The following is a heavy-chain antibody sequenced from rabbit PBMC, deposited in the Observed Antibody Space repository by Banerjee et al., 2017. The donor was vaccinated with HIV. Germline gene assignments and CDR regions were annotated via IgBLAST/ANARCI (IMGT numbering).Heavy chain of an antibody. Sequence: QEQLVESGGGLVQPEGSLTLTCTASGSDISRNAMCWVRQAPGKGLEWIACIETTSGATWYASWAKGRFTISKTSSTTVTLQMTSLTAADTATYFCARDAGYAGSNLWGPGTLVTVS. D-gene: IGHD4-2*01. V-gene: IGHV1S45*01. CDR3: ARDAGYAGSNL. CDR1: GSDISRNA. J-gene: IGHJ4*01. CDR2: IETTSGAT.